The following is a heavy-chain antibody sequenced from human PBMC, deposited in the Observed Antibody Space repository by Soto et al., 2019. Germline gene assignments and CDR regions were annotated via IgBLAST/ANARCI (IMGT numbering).Heavy chain of an antibody. D-gene: IGHD6-19*01. CDR2: ILDDGSNE. CDR3: AKDWDSSGWGLAP. CDR1: GFTFSSYG. V-gene: IGHV3-30*18. J-gene: IGHJ5*02. Sequence: QVQMVESGGGVVQPGRSLRLSCAASGFTFSSYGMHWVRQAPGKGLEWVAVILDDGSNEYYADSVKGRFTISRDNSKNTLYLQMNSLRAEDTAVYFCAKDWDSSGWGLAPWGQGILVTVSS.